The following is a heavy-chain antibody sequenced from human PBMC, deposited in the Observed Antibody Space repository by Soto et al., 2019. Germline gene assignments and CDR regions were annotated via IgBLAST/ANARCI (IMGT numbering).Heavy chain of an antibody. D-gene: IGHD2-2*01. V-gene: IGHV4-59*02. Sequence: PSETLSLTCTVSGGSVSDLYWSWVRRPPGKGLEWIGYIHYRGSTEYNPSLKSRATISLGTSKNHFSLTMTSVTAADPAVYYCARFDMVVVPAAIGWFAPWGQGTLVTVSS. J-gene: IGHJ5*02. CDR2: IHYRGST. CDR1: GGSVSDLY. CDR3: ARFDMVVVPAAIGWFAP.